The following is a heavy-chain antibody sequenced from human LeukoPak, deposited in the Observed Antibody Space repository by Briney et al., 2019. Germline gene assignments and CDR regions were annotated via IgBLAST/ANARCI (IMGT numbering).Heavy chain of an antibody. CDR2: IHSDGSRT. CDR1: GFTFSSFW. D-gene: IGHD1-26*01. CDR3: ARLGGAGWDSVDF. Sequence: GGSLRLSCAASGFTFSSFWMHWVRQTPGKGLLWVSRIHSDGSRTAYADSVKGRFTISRDNAKNTLYLQMNSLRAEDTAIYYCARLGGAGWDSVDFWGQGTMVTVSS. V-gene: IGHV3-74*01. J-gene: IGHJ3*01.